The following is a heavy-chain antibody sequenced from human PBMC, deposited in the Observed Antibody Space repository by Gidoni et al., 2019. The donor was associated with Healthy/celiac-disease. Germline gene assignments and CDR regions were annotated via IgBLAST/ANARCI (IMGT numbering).Heavy chain of an antibody. V-gene: IGHV3-33*01. CDR2: IWYDGSNK. D-gene: IGHD6-19*01. Sequence: QVQLVESGGGVVQPGRSLRLSCAASGFTFSSYGMHWVRQAPGKGLEWVAVIWYDGSNKYYADSVKGRFTISRDNSKNTLYLQMNSLRAEDTAVYYCARGSIAVAGRGGYYFDYWGQGTLVTVSS. CDR3: ARGSIAVAGRGGYYFDY. CDR1: GFTFSSYG. J-gene: IGHJ4*02.